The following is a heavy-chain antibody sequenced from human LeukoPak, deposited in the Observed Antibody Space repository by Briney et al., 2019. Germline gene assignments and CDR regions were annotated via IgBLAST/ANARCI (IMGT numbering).Heavy chain of an antibody. V-gene: IGHV4-4*07. J-gene: IGHJ5*02. CDR3: ARGGGDPRWLDP. CDR1: GGSISSYY. Sequence: SETLSLTCTVSGGSISSYYWTWIRQSAGKGLEWIGRINTSGSTNYNPSLRSRVTISVNTSKNQFSLNLTSATAADTAVYSCARGGGDPRWLDPWGQGTLVTVSS. D-gene: IGHD6-25*01. CDR2: INTSGST.